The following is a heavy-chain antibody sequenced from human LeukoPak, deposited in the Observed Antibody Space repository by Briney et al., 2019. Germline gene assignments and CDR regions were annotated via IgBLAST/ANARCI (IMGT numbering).Heavy chain of an antibody. CDR2: ISSSSSYI. CDR1: RFTFSSYS. V-gene: IGHV3-21*01. D-gene: IGHD1-26*01. Sequence: PGGSLRLSCAASRFTFSSYSMNWVRQAPGKGLEWVSSISSSSSYIYYADSVKGRFTISRDNAKNSLYLQMNSLRAEDTAVYYCARDRRGSYFAAFDPWGQGTLVTVSS. CDR3: ARDRRGSYFAAFDP. J-gene: IGHJ5*02.